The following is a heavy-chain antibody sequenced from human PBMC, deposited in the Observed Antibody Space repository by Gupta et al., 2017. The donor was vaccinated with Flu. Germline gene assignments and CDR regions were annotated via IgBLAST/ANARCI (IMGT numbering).Heavy chain of an antibody. V-gene: IGHV2-5*01. J-gene: IGHJ4*02. Sequence: QITLKESGPTLVKPTQTLTLTCTFSGFSLSTSGVGVGWIRQPPGKALEWLALIYWNDGKRYNPSLKSRLTITKDTSENQVVLTMTNMIPVDTATYYCAQLQGYGQNWGQGTLVTVSS. CDR1: GFSLSTSGVG. CDR2: IYWNDGK. D-gene: IGHD2-15*01. CDR3: AQLQGYGQN.